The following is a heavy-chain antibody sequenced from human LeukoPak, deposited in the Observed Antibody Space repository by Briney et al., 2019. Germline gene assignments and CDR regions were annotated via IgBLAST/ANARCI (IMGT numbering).Heavy chain of an antibody. Sequence: SETLSLTCTVSGGSISSYYWSWIRQPPRKGLEWIGYIYYSGSTNYNPSLKSRVTISVDTSKNQFSLKLSSVTAADTAVYYCALRTGSYWFDSWGQGTLVTVSS. CDR2: IYYSGST. CDR1: GGSISSYY. V-gene: IGHV4-59*01. J-gene: IGHJ5*01. D-gene: IGHD1-26*01. CDR3: ALRTGSYWFDS.